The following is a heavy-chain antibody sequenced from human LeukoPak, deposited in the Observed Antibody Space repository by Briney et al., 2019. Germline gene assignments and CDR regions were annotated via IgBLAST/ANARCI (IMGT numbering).Heavy chain of an antibody. CDR2: IYHSGST. V-gene: IGHV4-38-2*02. CDR3: ARGTLYGSGSYYNRNWFDP. CDR1: GYSISSGYY. Sequence: PSETLSLTCTVSGYSISSGYYWGWIRQPPGKGLEWIGSIYHSGSTYYKPSLKSRVTISVDTSKNQFSLKLSSVTAADTAVYYCARGTLYGSGSYYNRNWFDPWGQGTLVTVSS. J-gene: IGHJ5*02. D-gene: IGHD3-10*01.